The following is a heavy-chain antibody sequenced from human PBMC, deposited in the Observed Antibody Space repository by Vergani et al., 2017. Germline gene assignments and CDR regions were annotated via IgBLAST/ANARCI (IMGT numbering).Heavy chain of an antibody. J-gene: IGHJ6*03. CDR3: AKAGSVTSGSLQYNFYMDV. CDR1: GFSFSSHP. D-gene: IGHD3-10*01. CDR2: ISNDGSKK. Sequence: QVQLAESGGGRVQPGRSLRLSCAASGFSFSSHPIHWVRQAPGKGLEWVAVISNDGSKKYYADSVKGRFTISRDNSKNTLDLQMNSLRTQDTAVYYGAKAGSVTSGSLQYNFYMDVWGKGTTVTVS. V-gene: IGHV3-30*18.